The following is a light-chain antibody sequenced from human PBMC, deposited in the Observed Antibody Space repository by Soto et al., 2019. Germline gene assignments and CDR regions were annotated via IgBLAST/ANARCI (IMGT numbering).Light chain of an antibody. J-gene: IGKJ1*01. V-gene: IGKV3-20*01. CDR1: QSVSSNY. Sequence: EIVLTQSPGTLSLSPGERATLSCRASQSVSSNYLAWYQEKPGQAPRLLIYGASSRATGIPDRFSGSGSGTDFTLTISRLEPEDFAVYYCQQYCRSPPTFGQGTKVEIK. CDR3: QQYCRSPPT. CDR2: GAS.